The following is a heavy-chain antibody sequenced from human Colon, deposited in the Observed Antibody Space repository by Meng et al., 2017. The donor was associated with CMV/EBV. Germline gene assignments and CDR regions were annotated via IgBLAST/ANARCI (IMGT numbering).Heavy chain of an antibody. CDR3: ATYDSTGYRNY. D-gene: IGHD3-22*01. J-gene: IGHJ4*02. V-gene: IGHV3-23*01. CDR2: ISGSGGST. CDR1: GFTSRSYA. Sequence: SCEASGFTSRSYAMSWVRQAPGKGLEWVSGISGSGGSTYYADSVKGRFTISRDTSKNTVSLQMNSLRDEDTAVYFCATYDSTGYRNYWGQGTLVTVSS.